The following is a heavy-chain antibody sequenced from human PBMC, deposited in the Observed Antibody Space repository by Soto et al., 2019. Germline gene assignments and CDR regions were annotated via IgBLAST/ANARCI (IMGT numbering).Heavy chain of an antibody. CDR1: GFSFSTSGMG. CDR2: IYWDDDK. V-gene: IGHV2-5*02. CDR3: AQTHSFGEAYHYYGMDV. D-gene: IGHD3-16*01. Sequence: SGPTLVNPTQTLTLTCTFSGFSFSTSGMGVGWIRQPPGKALVWLALIYWDDDKRYSPSLKSRLTITKDTSKNQVVLTLTNMDPVDTATYYCAQTHSFGEAYHYYGMDVWGQGTTVTVSS. J-gene: IGHJ6*02.